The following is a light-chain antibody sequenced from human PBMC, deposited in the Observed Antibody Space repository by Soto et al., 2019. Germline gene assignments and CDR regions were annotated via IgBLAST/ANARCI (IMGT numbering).Light chain of an antibody. CDR2: DVS. CDR3: SSYTSSSTRV. J-gene: IGLJ1*01. CDR1: SSDVGGYKY. Sequence: QSVLTQPASVSGSPGQSITISCTGTSSDVGGYKYVSWYQQHPGEAPKLMIYDVSNRPSGVFNRFSGSKSGNTASLTISGLQAEDEADYYCSSYTSSSTRVFGTGTKVTVL. V-gene: IGLV2-14*01.